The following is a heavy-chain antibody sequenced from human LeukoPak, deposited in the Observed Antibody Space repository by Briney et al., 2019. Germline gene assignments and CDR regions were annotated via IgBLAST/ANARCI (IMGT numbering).Heavy chain of an antibody. D-gene: IGHD3-10*01. V-gene: IGHV3-48*03. J-gene: IGHJ4*02. CDR2: ISSSGSTI. Sequence: GGSLRLSCEASGFTFSSYEMNWVRQAPGKGLEWVSYISSSGSTIYYADSVKGRFTISRDNAKNSLYLQMNSLRAEDTAVYYCARTNMVRGVIVTPALDYWGQGTLVTVSS. CDR3: ARTNMVRGVIVTPALDY. CDR1: GFTFSSYE.